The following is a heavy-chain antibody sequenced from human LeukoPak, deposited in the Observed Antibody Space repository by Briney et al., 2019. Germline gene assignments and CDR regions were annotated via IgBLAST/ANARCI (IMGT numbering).Heavy chain of an antibody. CDR2: IRAKIHDGTT. CDR1: GFIFGDYN. J-gene: IGHJ4*02. Sequence: GGSLRRSCTAYGFIFGDYNMNWVRQAPGKGLEWVGYIRAKIHDGTTDFAASVKGRFTISRDDSKSIAYLQMTSLKSEDTAVYYCSRGQKDPYGPEFDYWGQGTLVTVSS. D-gene: IGHD3-10*01. CDR3: SRGQKDPYGPEFDY. V-gene: IGHV3-49*04.